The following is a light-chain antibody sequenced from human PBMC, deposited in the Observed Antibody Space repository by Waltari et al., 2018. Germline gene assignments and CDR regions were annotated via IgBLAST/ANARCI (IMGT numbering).Light chain of an antibody. CDR3: QQDYTTPWT. CDR2: AAS. Sequence: DIQMTQSPSSLSTSVGDRVTVTCRASQGINKELNWYQQKSGKAPALLIYAASSLQTGVSSRFSGNGSGTDFTLTISGLQPEDVATYYCQQDYTTPWTFDQGP. J-gene: IGKJ1*01. CDR1: QGINKE. V-gene: IGKV1-27*01.